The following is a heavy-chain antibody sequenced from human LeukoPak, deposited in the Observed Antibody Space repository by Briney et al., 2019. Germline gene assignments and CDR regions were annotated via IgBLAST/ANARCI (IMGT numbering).Heavy chain of an antibody. D-gene: IGHD5-12*01. CDR1: GFTFSSYS. V-gene: IGHV3-21*04. Sequence: PGGSLRLSCAASGFTFSSYSMNWVRQAPGKGLEWVSSISSSSSYIYYADSVKGRFTISRDNAKNSLYLQMDSLRAEDTALYYCAKASVPYSGYETYFDYWGQGTLVTVSS. J-gene: IGHJ4*02. CDR3: AKASVPYSGYETYFDY. CDR2: ISSSSSYI.